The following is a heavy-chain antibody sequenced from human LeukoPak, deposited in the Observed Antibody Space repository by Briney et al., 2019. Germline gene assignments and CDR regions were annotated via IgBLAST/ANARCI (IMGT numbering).Heavy chain of an antibody. D-gene: IGHD6-13*01. CDR2: ISYDGSHT. V-gene: IGHV3-30*01. Sequence: PGGSLRLSCAASGFIFSNFAMHWVRQAPGKGLEWVALISYDGSHTYYADSMKGRFTISIDNTRNVLYLQMTSLRGDDSAVYYCAREEQELVRDYYYYMDVWGKGTTVTVSS. CDR1: GFIFSNFA. CDR3: AREEQELVRDYYYYMDV. J-gene: IGHJ6*03.